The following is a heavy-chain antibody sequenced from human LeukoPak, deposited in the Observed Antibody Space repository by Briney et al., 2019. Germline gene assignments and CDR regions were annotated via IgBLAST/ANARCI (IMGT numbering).Heavy chain of an antibody. V-gene: IGHV3-48*04. Sequence: GGSLRLSCAASGFTFSSYSMNWVRQAPGKGLEWVSYISSSSSTIYYADSVKGRFTISRDNAKNSLHLQMNSQRAEDTAVYYCARGGVQLWGPLSNIDYWGQGTLVAVSS. D-gene: IGHD5-18*01. J-gene: IGHJ4*02. CDR3: ARGGVQLWGPLSNIDY. CDR1: GFTFSSYS. CDR2: ISSSSSTI.